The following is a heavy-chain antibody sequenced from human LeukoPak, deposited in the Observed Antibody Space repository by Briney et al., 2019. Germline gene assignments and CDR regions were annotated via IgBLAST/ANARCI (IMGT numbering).Heavy chain of an antibody. J-gene: IGHJ4*02. CDR3: ARRRDAYNVFDY. V-gene: IGHV3-21*01. CDR2: IGGSSSSK. D-gene: IGHD5-24*01. CDR1: GFTFSSYS. Sequence: GGSLRLSCAASGFTFSSYSMNWVRQAPGKGLEWVSSIGGSSSSKYYADSVKGRFTISRDNAKNSLYLQMNSLRAEDAAVYYCARRRDAYNVFDYWGQGTLVTVSS.